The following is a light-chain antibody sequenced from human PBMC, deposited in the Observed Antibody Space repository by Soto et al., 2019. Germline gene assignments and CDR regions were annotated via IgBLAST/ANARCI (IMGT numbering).Light chain of an antibody. CDR2: DAT. CDR3: LLFFGVSLV. V-gene: IGLV7-46*01. CDR1: TGAVASGHY. Sequence: QAVVTQEPSLTVSPGGTVTLTCGSSTGAVASGHYPHWFQQRPGQAPRTLIFDATNKPSWTPVRFSGSLLGDKAALTLSGPPPEDAAEYCCLLFFGVSLVFGPGTK. J-gene: IGLJ1*01.